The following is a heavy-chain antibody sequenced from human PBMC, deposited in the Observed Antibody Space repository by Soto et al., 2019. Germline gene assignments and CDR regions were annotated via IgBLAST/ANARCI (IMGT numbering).Heavy chain of an antibody. CDR1: GGSISSGDNF. CDR3: ARGGDCSSTNCYNWPDP. CDR2: IYYTGTT. V-gene: IGHV4-31*03. Sequence: QVQLQESGPGLMRPSQTLSLTCTVSGGSISSGDNFWSWIRQRPGKGPEWIGYIYYTGTTYYNPSFESRSTISVDTSKNQFSLSLTSVTAADTAVYYCARGGDCSSTNCYNWPDPWGQGVLVTVSS. D-gene: IGHD2-2*01. J-gene: IGHJ5*02.